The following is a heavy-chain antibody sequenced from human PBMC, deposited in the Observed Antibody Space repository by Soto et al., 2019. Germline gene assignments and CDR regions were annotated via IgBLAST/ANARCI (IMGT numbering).Heavy chain of an antibody. D-gene: IGHD6-13*01. CDR1: GGSISSYY. J-gene: IGHJ6*02. CDR2: IYTSGST. V-gene: IGHV4-4*07. CDR3: ARAGAAGTWYYYYYYGMDV. Sequence: SETLSLTCTVSGGSISSYYWSWIRQPAGKGLEWIGRIYTSGSTNYNPSLKSRVTMSVDTSKNQFSPKLSSVTAADTAVYYCARAGAAGTWYYYYYYGMDVWGQGTTVTVSS.